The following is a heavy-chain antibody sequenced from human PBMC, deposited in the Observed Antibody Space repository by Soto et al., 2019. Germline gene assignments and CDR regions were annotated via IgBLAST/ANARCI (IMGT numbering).Heavy chain of an antibody. J-gene: IGHJ3*02. Sequence: GGSLRVSCAASGFTFSSDGMHWVRQAPGKGLEWVAVIWYDGSNKYYADSVKGRFTISRDNSKNTLYLQMNSLRAEDTAVYYCARGGDLQEAFDIWGQGTMVTVSS. CDR1: GFTFSSDG. V-gene: IGHV3-33*01. CDR2: IWYDGSNK. D-gene: IGHD3-16*01. CDR3: ARGGDLQEAFDI.